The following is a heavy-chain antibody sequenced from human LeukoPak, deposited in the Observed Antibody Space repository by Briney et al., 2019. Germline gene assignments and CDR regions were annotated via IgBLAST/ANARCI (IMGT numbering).Heavy chain of an antibody. Sequence: PSETLSLTCTVSGGSISSYYWGWIRQPPGKGLEWIGSIYYSGSTYYNPSLKSRVTISVDTSKNQFSLKLSSVTAADTAVYYCASPGGYSYGYGYWGQGTLVTVSS. V-gene: IGHV4-39*01. J-gene: IGHJ4*02. CDR2: IYYSGST. CDR3: ASPGGYSYGYGY. CDR1: GGSISSYY. D-gene: IGHD5-18*01.